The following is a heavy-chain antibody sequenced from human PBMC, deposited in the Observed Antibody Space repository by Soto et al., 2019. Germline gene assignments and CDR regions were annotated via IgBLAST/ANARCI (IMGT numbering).Heavy chain of an antibody. V-gene: IGHV3-23*01. CDR1: GFTFSNYA. J-gene: IGHJ4*02. CDR2: ISGGGGGT. CDR3: AKGSQYDILTAHQAFDS. D-gene: IGHD3-9*01. Sequence: EVQLLESGGALVQPGGSLRLSCSVSGFTFSNYAMTWVRQAPGKGLEWVSSISGGGGGTHYADSMKGRFTISRDNSKNTLHLEMKRLRAADTAVYYCAKGSQYDILTAHQAFDSGGQGTLVTVSS.